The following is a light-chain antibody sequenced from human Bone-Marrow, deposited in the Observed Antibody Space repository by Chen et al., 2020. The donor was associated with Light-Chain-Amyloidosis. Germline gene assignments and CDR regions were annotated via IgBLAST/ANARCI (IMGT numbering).Light chain of an antibody. J-gene: IGLJ3*02. CDR2: DDS. CDR1: NIGSTS. CDR3: QVWDRSSERPV. Sequence: SYVLTQPSSVSVAPGQTATIACGGNNIGSTSVHWYQQTPGQAPLLVVYDDSDRPSGIPERVSGANSGSTATLAISRVEAGDEADYYCQVWDRSSERPVFGGGTKLTVL. V-gene: IGLV3-21*02.